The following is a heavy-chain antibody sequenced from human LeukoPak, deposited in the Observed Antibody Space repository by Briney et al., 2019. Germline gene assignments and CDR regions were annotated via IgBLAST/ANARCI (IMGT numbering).Heavy chain of an antibody. V-gene: IGHV1-46*01. CDR2: INPSGGST. Sequence: AASVKVSCKASGYTFTSYYMHWVRQAPGQGLEWMGIINPSGGSTSYAQKFQGRVTMTRDMSTSTVYMELSSLRSEDTAVYYCAREAPSTQVFVWGQGTLVTVSS. CDR1: GYTFTSYY. D-gene: IGHD2-2*01. CDR3: AREAPSTQVFV. J-gene: IGHJ4*02.